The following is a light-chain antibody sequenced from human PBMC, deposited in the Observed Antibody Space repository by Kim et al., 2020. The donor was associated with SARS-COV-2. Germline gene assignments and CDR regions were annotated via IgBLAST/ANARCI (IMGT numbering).Light chain of an antibody. Sequence: EIVLTQSPGTLSLSPGERATLSCRASQSDSSSYLAWYQQKPGQAPRLLIYGASSRATGIPDRFSGSGSGPDFTLTISRLEPEDFAVYYCQQCGSSPPYTFGQGTKLEI. V-gene: IGKV3-20*01. CDR1: QSDSSSY. CDR3: QQCGSSPPYT. J-gene: IGKJ2*01. CDR2: GAS.